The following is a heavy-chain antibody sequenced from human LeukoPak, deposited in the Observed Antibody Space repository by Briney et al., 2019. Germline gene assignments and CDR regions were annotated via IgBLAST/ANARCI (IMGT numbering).Heavy chain of an antibody. J-gene: IGHJ4*02. V-gene: IGHV4-59*01. Sequence: PSETLSLTCTVHGASISGYYWSWIRQPPGKGLECIGYIYYSGSTNYNPSLKSRVTISVDTPKNQFSLKLSSVIAADAAVYYCARVNSSGFDYWGQGTLVTVSS. CDR2: IYYSGST. D-gene: IGHD6-19*01. CDR1: GASISGYY. CDR3: ARVNSSGFDY.